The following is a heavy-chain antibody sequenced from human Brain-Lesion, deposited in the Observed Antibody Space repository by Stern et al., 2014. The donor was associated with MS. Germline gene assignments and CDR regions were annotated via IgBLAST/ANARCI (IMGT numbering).Heavy chain of an antibody. D-gene: IGHD1-26*01. CDR3: ATLSPGAGGNYYRHFDY. CDR2: FDPEDGET. CDR1: GYTLTELS. J-gene: IGHJ4*02. V-gene: IGHV1-24*01. Sequence: EQLVEPGAEAKKPGASVKVSCKVSGYTLTELSMHWVRQAPRKGLEWMGGFDPEDGETIYAQKFQGRVTMTEDTSTDTAYMELSSLRSEDTAVYYCATLSPGAGGNYYRHFDYWGQGTLVAVSS.